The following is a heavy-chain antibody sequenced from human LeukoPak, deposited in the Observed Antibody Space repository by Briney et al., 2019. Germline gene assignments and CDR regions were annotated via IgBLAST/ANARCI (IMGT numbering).Heavy chain of an antibody. V-gene: IGHV3-11*01. J-gene: IGHJ6*02. CDR1: GFTFSDYY. Sequence: GGSLRLSCAASGFTFSDYYINWIRQAPGKGLEWVSYISSSGLTTVYADSVEGRFTITRDNAHNFMSLQMNSLRPEDTAVYYCARDTNNGLDVWGRGTTVTVSS. D-gene: IGHD1-14*01. CDR2: ISSSGLTT. CDR3: ARDTNNGLDV.